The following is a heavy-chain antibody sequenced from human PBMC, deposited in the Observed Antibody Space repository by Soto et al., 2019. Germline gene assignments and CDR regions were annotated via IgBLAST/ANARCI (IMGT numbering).Heavy chain of an antibody. J-gene: IGHJ6*02. CDR3: AREYSYYGSGSYLYYYYGMDV. CDR1: GYTFTSYA. D-gene: IGHD3-10*01. Sequence: QVQLVQSGSEWKKPGASVKVSCKASGYTFTSYAMNWVRQAPGQGLEWMGWINTNTGNSTYAQGFTGRFVFSLDTSVSTAYLQICSLKAEDTAVYYCAREYSYYGSGSYLYYYYGMDVWGQGTTVTVSS. CDR2: INTNTGNS. V-gene: IGHV7-4-1*01.